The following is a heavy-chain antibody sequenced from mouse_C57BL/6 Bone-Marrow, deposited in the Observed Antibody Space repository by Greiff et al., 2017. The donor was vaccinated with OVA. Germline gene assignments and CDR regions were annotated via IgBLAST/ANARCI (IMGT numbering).Heavy chain of an antibody. V-gene: IGHV1-53*01. CDR3: ARYQPDYYAMDY. J-gene: IGHJ4*01. CDR1: GYTFTSYW. CDR2: INPSNGGT. D-gene: IGHD6-1*01. Sequence: QVQLQQSGTELVKPGASVKLSCKASGYTFTSYWMHWVKQRPGQGLEWIGNINPSNGGTNYNEKFKSKATLTVDKSSSTAYMQLSSLTSEDSAVYYCARYQPDYYAMDYWGQGTSVTVSS.